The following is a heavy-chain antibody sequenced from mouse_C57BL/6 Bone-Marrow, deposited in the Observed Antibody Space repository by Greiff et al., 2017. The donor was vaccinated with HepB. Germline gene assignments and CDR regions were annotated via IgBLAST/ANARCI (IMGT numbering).Heavy chain of an antibody. J-gene: IGHJ4*01. D-gene: IGHD1-1*01. Sequence: EVKLVESGPELVKPGASVKMSCKASGYTFTGYNMHWVKQSPGKSLEWIGNINPNNGGTSYNQKFKGKATLTVNKSSSTAYMGLRSLTSEDSAVYYCADYYYGSSLNAMDYWGQGTSVTVSS. V-gene: IGHV1-22*01. CDR1: GYTFTGYN. CDR2: INPNNGGT. CDR3: ADYYYGSSLNAMDY.